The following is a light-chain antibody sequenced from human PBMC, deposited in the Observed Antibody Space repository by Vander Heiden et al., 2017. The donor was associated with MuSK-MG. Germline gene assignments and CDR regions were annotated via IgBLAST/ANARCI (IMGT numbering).Light chain of an antibody. V-gene: IGLV2-14*03. CDR1: SSDLGGYND. CDR3: HSYTSSIGGV. J-gene: IGLJ1*01. CDR2: DVT. Sequence: GSPGQSITISCTGTSSDLGGYNDVSWYQHPPGKVPNLMIYDVTNRPSGDSNRFSGSKSGNTASLTISVRKAEAGADYYCHSYTSSIGGVFGSGTRLTVL.